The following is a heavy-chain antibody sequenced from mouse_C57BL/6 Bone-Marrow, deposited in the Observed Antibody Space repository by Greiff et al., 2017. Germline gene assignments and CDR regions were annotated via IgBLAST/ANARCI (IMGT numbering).Heavy chain of an antibody. V-gene: IGHV5-9-1*02. D-gene: IGHD2-5*01. CDR1: GFTFSSYA. Sequence: EVKLMESGEGLVKPGGSLKLSCAASGFTFSSYAMSWVRQTPEKRLEWVACISSGGDYIYYADTVKGRVTISRDNARNTLYLQMSSLKSEDTAMYYCTREGNSNPYAMDYWGQGTSVTVSS. J-gene: IGHJ4*01. CDR2: ISSGGDYI. CDR3: TREGNSNPYAMDY.